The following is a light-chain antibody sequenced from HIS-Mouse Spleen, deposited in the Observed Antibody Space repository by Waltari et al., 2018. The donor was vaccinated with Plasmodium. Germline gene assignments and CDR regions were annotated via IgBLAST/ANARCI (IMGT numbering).Light chain of an antibody. CDR2: AAS. V-gene: IGKV1-8*01. CDR3: QQYYSYLLT. J-gene: IGKJ4*01. CDR1: QGISSY. Sequence: AIRMNQYTSSFSASTGDTVTNTCRASQGISSYLAWYQQKPGKAPKLLIYAASTLQSGVPSRFSGSGSGTDFTLTISCLQSEDFATYYCQQYYSYLLTFGGGTKVEIK.